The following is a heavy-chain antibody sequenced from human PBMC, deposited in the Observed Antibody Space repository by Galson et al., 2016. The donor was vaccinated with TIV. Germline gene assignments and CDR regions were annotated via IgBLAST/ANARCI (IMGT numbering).Heavy chain of an antibody. CDR3: ARVPRRAPDY. CDR1: GDSISNSYQY. Sequence: SETLSLTCTVSGDSISNSYQYWSWFRQPPGKGLEWIGHIADIGGPDTHPSLKNRVTIIDDMSKGQFSLRLNSVTAADTAVYYCARVPRRAPDYWGRGILVIVSS. J-gene: IGHJ4*02. CDR2: IADIGGP. V-gene: IGHV4-61*01.